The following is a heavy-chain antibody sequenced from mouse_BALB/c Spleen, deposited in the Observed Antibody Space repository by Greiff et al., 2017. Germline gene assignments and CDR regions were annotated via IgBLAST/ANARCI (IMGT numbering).Heavy chain of an antibody. CDR2: LWSGGST. J-gene: IGHJ4*01. D-gene: IGHD2-2*01. CDR1: GFSLTSYG. CDR3: VRKGIYYGYENAMDY. V-gene: IGHV2-2-2*01. Sequence: VHLVESGPGLVQPSQSLSITCTVSGFSLTSYGVHWVRQSPGKGLEWLGVLWSGGSTDYNAAFISRLSISKDNSKSQVFFKMNSLQADDTAIYYCVRKGIYYGYENAMDYWGQGTSVTVSS.